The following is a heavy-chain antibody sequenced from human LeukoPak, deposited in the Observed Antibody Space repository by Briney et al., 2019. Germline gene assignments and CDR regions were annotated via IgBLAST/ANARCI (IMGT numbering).Heavy chain of an antibody. CDR3: ARLFSGWLYYFGY. J-gene: IGHJ4*02. CDR1: GGTFSSYA. CDR2: IIPIFGTA. V-gene: IGHV1-69*13. D-gene: IGHD6-19*01. Sequence: VKVSCKASGGTFSSYAISWVRQAPGQGLEWMGGIIPIFGTANYAQKFQGRVTITADESTSTAYMELSGLRSEDTAVYYCARLFSGWLYYFGYWGQGTLVTVSS.